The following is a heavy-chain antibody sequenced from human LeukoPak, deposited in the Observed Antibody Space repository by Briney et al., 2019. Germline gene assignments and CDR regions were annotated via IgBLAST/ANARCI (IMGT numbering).Heavy chain of an antibody. CDR2: INPNSGGT. V-gene: IGHV1-2*02. Sequence: APVKVSCKASGYTFTGYYMHWVRQAPGQGLEWMGWINPNSGGTNYAQKFQGRVTMTRDTSISTAYMELSRLRSDDTAVYYCARDRYYDSSGYTFDYWGQGTLVTVSS. D-gene: IGHD3-22*01. CDR3: ARDRYYDSSGYTFDY. J-gene: IGHJ4*02. CDR1: GYTFTGYY.